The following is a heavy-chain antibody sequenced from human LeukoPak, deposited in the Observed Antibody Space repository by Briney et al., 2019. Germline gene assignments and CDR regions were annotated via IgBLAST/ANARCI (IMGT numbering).Heavy chain of an antibody. J-gene: IGHJ5*02. Sequence: GGSLRLSCATSKFTFSSYGMHWVRQAPGKGLEWVAFIRYDGSDNYYADSVKGRFTISRGNSKNTLSLQMNSLRDEDTAVYYCAKDRRYCSSTTCPESWGQGTLVTVSS. V-gene: IGHV3-30*02. CDR1: KFTFSSYG. CDR3: AKDRRYCSSTTCPES. CDR2: IRYDGSDN. D-gene: IGHD2-2*01.